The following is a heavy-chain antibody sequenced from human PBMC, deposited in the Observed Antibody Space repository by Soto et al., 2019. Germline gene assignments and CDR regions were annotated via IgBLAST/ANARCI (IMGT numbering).Heavy chain of an antibody. Sequence: EVQLVESGGGLVQPGGSLRLSCSASGFTFSSYAMHWVRQAPGQGLEYVSAISSNGGSTYYADSVKGRFTISRDNSKNTLYLQMSSLRAEDTAVYYWVKDFGYYDSSGSGAVFDYWGQGTLVTVSS. V-gene: IGHV3-64D*06. J-gene: IGHJ4*02. CDR2: ISSNGGST. D-gene: IGHD3-22*01. CDR1: GFTFSSYA. CDR3: VKDFGYYDSSGSGAVFDY.